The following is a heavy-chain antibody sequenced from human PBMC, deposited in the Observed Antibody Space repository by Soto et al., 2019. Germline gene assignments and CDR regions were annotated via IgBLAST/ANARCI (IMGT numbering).Heavy chain of an antibody. J-gene: IGHJ6*02. CDR2: ISYDGSRT. CDR3: AKSMAVAFPGFYGLDV. CDR1: GFTFSIFC. Sequence: QVQLVESGGGLVQPGRSLRLSCAASGFTFSIFCMHWVRQAPGKGLEWVAVISYDGSRTYYRDSVKGRFTISRDSSKNTLYLQMNSLRAEDTAVYYCAKSMAVAFPGFYGLDVWGQGTTVTVSS. V-gene: IGHV3-30*18. D-gene: IGHD6-19*01.